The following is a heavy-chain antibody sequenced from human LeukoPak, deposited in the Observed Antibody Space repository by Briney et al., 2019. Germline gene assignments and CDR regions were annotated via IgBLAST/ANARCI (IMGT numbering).Heavy chain of an antibody. CDR1: GFTFSGYW. CDR3: ARETPRGGRYYFDY. Sequence: GGSLRLSCAASGFTFSGYWMHWVRQAPGRGLVWVSRTNPDGSTTTYADSVKGRFTISRDNAKNTLYLQMNSLRAEDTALYYCARETPRGGRYYFDYWGQGALVTVSS. V-gene: IGHV3-74*03. J-gene: IGHJ4*02. CDR2: TNPDGSTT. D-gene: IGHD3-10*01.